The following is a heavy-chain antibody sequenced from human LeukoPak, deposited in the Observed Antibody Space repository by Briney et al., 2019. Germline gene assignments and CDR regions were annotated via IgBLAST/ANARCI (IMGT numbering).Heavy chain of an antibody. CDR2: INHSGST. V-gene: IGHV4-34*01. CDR3: ARVGCSGGSCYRGFDP. CDR1: GGSFSGYY. D-gene: IGHD2-15*01. Sequence: PSETLSLTCAVYGGSFSGYYWSWIRQPPGKGLEWIGEINHSGSTNYNPSLKSRVTISVDTSKNQFSLKLSSVTAADTAVYYCARVGCSGGSCYRGFDPWGQGTLVTVSS. J-gene: IGHJ5*02.